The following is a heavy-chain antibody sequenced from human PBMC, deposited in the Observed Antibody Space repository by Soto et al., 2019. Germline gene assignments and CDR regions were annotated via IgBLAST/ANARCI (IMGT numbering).Heavy chain of an antibody. CDR1: GYTFTSYG. V-gene: IGHV1-18*01. CDR3: ARGYRLLAYCGGDCYRNDAFDI. J-gene: IGHJ3*02. D-gene: IGHD2-21*02. Sequence: QVQLVQSGAEVKKPGASVKVSCKASGYTFTSYGISWVRQAPGQGLEWMGWISAYNGNTNYAQKLQGRVTMTTDTSTSTAYMELRSLRSDDTAVYYCARGYRLLAYCGGDCYRNDAFDIWGQGTMVTVSS. CDR2: ISAYNGNT.